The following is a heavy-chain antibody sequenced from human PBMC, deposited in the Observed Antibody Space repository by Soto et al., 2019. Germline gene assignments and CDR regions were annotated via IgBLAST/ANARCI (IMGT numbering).Heavy chain of an antibody. D-gene: IGHD3-16*01. V-gene: IGHV6-1*01. J-gene: IGHJ6*02. CDR2: TYYRSKWYN. CDR3: ARLGLWSPYGMDV. Sequence: SQTLSLTCAISGDSVSSNSAAWNLIRQSPSRGLEWLGRTYYRSKWYNDYAVSVKSRITINPDTSKNQFSLQLNSVTPEDTAVYYCARLGLWSPYGMDVWGQGTTVTVSS. CDR1: GDSVSSNSAA.